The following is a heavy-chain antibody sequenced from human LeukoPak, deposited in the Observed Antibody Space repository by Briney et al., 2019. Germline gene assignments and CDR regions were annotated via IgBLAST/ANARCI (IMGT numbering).Heavy chain of an antibody. CDR3: ARDGHDSSGYYEDY. J-gene: IGHJ4*02. D-gene: IGHD3-22*01. V-gene: IGHV1-2*02. CDR1: GYTFTDYY. Sequence: ASVKVSCKASGYTFTDYYIHWVRQAPGQGLEWMGWIKPNSGGTSYARKFQGRVTMTRDTSVSTAYMELSRLRSDDTAVYYCARDGHDSSGYYEDYWGQGTLVTVSS. CDR2: IKPNSGGT.